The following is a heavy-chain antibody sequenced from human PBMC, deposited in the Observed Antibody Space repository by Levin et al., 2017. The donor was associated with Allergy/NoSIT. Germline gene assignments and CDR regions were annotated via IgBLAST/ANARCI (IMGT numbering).Heavy chain of an antibody. CDR1: GGSFRGYY. J-gene: IGHJ4*02. Sequence: SQTLSLPCAVYGGSFRGYYWSWIRQPPGKGLEWIGEINHSGSTNYNPSLKSRVTISVDTSKNQFSLKLSSVTAADTAVYYCARGGRYSSSWYTYWGQGTLVTVSS. CDR2: INHSGST. CDR3: ARGGRYSSSWYTY. D-gene: IGHD6-13*01. V-gene: IGHV4-34*01.